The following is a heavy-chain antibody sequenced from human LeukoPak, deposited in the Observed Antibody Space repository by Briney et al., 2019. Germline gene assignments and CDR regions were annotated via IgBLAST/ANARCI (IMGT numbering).Heavy chain of an antibody. J-gene: IGHJ4*02. CDR1: GYSISSGYY. CDR2: IYHSGST. Sequence: SETLSLTCTVSGYSISSGYYWGWIRQPPGKGLEWIGSIYHSGSTYYNPSLKSRVTISVDTSKNQFSLKLSSVTAADTAVYYCARDGEADYDILTGYYLYYWGQGTLVTVSS. D-gene: IGHD3-9*01. V-gene: IGHV4-38-2*02. CDR3: ARDGEADYDILTGYYLYY.